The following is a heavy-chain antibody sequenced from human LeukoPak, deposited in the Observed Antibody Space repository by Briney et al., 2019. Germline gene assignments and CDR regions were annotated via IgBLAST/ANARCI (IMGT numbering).Heavy chain of an antibody. D-gene: IGHD5-18*01. V-gene: IGHV1-24*01. CDR3: ATMVDTAMATGY. CDR1: GYTFTNYG. CDR2: FDPEDGET. Sequence: GASVKVSCKASGYTFTNYGISWVRQAPGKGLEWMGGFDPEDGETIYAQKFQGGVTMTEDTSTDTAYMELSSLRSEDTAVYYCATMVDTAMATGYWGQGTLVTVSS. J-gene: IGHJ4*02.